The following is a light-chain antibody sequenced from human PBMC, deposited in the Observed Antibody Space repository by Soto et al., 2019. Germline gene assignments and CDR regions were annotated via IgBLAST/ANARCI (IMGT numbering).Light chain of an antibody. CDR3: QQSGSSPYT. CDR2: DAS. J-gene: IGKJ2*01. CDR1: ESVTGSH. Sequence: VLTQSPGTLSLSPGERATLSCRATESVTGSHLAWYQQKTGQAPRVLIYDASTRATGIPDRFSGSGSGTDFTLTISRLEPEDFAVYYCQQSGSSPYTFGQGTKLEIK. V-gene: IGKV3-20*01.